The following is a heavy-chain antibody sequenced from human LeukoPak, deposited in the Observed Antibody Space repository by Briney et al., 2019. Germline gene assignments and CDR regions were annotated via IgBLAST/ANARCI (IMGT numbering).Heavy chain of an antibody. V-gene: IGHV1-46*01. CDR1: GYTFTSYY. CDR3: ARDSQAYYYGSGSYYNAHDAFDI. D-gene: IGHD3-10*01. CDR2: INPSGGST. J-gene: IGHJ3*02. Sequence: GASVKVSCKASGYTFTSYYMHWVRQAPGQGLEWMGIINPSGGSTGYAQKFQGRVTMTRDTSTSTVYMELSSLRSEDTAVYYCARDSQAYYYGSGSYYNAHDAFDIWGQGTMVTVSS.